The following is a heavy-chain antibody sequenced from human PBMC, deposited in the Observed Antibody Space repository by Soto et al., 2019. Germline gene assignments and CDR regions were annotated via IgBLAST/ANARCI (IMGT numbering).Heavy chain of an antibody. D-gene: IGHD3-9*01. CDR1: GFTFSSYA. Sequence: PGGSLRLSCAASGFTFSSYAMHWVRQAPGKGLEWVAVISYDGSNKYYADSVKGRFTISRDNSKNTLYLQMNSLRAEDTAVYYCARPPGPYDILTGFDYWGQGTLVTVSS. V-gene: IGHV3-30-3*01. J-gene: IGHJ4*02. CDR2: ISYDGSNK. CDR3: ARPPGPYDILTGFDY.